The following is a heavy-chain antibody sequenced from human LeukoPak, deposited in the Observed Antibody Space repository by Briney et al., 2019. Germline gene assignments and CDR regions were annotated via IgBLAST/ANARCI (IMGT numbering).Heavy chain of an antibody. CDR3: AKGPYDSSGYYYVGYFDY. CDR2: ISWNSGSI. D-gene: IGHD3-22*01. V-gene: IGHV3-9*01. CDR1: GFTFDDYA. J-gene: IGHJ4*02. Sequence: PGGSLRLSCAASGFTFDDYAMHWVRQAPGKGLEWVSGISWNSGSIGYADSVKGRFTISRDNAKNSLYLQMNSLRAEDTALYYCAKGPYDSSGYYYVGYFDYWGQGTLVTVSS.